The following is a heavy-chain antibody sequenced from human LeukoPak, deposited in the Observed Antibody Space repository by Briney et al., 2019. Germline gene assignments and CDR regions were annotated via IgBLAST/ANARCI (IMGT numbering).Heavy chain of an antibody. Sequence: GGSLRLSCAASGFTFSSYEMNWVRQAPGKGLEWVANIKQDGSEKNYVDSVKGRFTISRDNAKNSLYLQMNSLKTEDTAVYYCTTDREYYDSSGRRYWGQGTLVTVSS. V-gene: IGHV3-7*03. CDR2: IKQDGSEK. J-gene: IGHJ4*02. D-gene: IGHD3-22*01. CDR3: TTDREYYDSSGRRY. CDR1: GFTFSSYE.